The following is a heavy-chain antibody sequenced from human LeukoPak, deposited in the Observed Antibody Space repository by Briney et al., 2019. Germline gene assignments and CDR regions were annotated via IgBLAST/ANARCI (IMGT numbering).Heavy chain of an antibody. D-gene: IGHD1-26*01. CDR1: GFTFSSYA. J-gene: IGHJ2*01. V-gene: IGHV3-30-3*01. CDR2: ISYDRSNK. Sequence: GGSLRLSCAASGFTFSSYAMHWVRQAPGKGLEWVAVISYDRSNKYYAHSVKGRFTISRDNSKNTLYLQMNSLRAEDTAVFYCARGADSGSSRPFWYFDLWGRGTLVTVSS. CDR3: ARGADSGSSRPFWYFDL.